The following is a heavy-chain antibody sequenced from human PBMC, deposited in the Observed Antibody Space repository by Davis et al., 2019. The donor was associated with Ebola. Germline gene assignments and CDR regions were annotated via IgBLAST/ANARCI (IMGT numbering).Heavy chain of an antibody. Sequence: SVQDTCKATGYIYIGYYMHWVVQAPGQGVEWMGRIITTFGIANYAQKFQGRVTITADESTSTAYMELSSLRSEDTAVYYCATVLRFLEWLFPNYYYYGMDVWGQGTTVTVSS. J-gene: IGHJ6*02. CDR3: ATVLRFLEWLFPNYYYYGMDV. V-gene: IGHV1-69*13. D-gene: IGHD3-3*01. CDR2: IITTFGIA. CDR1: GYIYIGYY.